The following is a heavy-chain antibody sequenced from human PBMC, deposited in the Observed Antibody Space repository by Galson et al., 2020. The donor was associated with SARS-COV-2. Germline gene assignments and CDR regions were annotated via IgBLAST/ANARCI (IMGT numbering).Heavy chain of an antibody. CDR1: GGSVSSGSYY. D-gene: IGHD3-3*01. CDR3: ARRPLSEFYYMDV. J-gene: IGHJ6*03. V-gene: IGHV4-61*01. CDR2: IYYSGST. Sequence: SETLSLTCTVSGGSVSSGSYYWSWIRQPPGKGLEWIGYIYYSGSTNYNPSLKSRVTISVDTSKNQFSLKLSSVTAADTAVYYCARRPLSEFYYMDVWGKGNTGTVSS.